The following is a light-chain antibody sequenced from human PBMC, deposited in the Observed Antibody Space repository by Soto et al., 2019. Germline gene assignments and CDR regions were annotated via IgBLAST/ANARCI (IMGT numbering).Light chain of an antibody. V-gene: IGLV2-14*03. CDR3: TSYTTSSTYV. CDR1: SSDVGGYNF. CDR2: DVN. J-gene: IGLJ1*01. Sequence: QSVLTQPASVSGSPGQSITISCTGTSSDVGGYNFVSWYQHHPGKAPKLIIYDVNNRPLGVSNRFSGSKSGNTASLTISGLQAEDEADYYCTSYTTSSTYVFGTGTKVTVL.